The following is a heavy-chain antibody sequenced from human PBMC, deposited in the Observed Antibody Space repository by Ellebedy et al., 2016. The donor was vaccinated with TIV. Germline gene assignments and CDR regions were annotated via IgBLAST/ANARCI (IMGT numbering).Heavy chain of an antibody. V-gene: IGHV4-39*01. CDR1: GGFISSTTHY. CDR2: IYFSGST. J-gene: IGHJ3*02. Sequence: MPSETLSLTCSVSGGFISSTTHYWGWIRQPPGKGLEWVGTIYFSGSTHYNSSLKSRVTISLDTSKNQFSLNLNSVTAADTAVYYCVRHFSLSDAFDTWGQGTMVTVSS. D-gene: IGHD2/OR15-2a*01. CDR3: VRHFSLSDAFDT.